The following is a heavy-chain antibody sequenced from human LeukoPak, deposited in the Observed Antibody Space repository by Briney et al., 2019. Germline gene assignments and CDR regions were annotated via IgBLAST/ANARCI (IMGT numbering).Heavy chain of an antibody. V-gene: IGHV3-30*02. J-gene: IGHJ3*02. Sequence: PGGSLRLSCAASGFSFSTYGMHWVRQSPGKGLEWVGFIRSDGSNEYYGDSVKGRFTISRDNAKNSLYLQMNSLRAEDMALYYCAKASISYAFDIWGQGTMVTVSS. D-gene: IGHD3-9*01. CDR1: GFSFSTYG. CDR3: AKASISYAFDI. CDR2: IRSDGSNE.